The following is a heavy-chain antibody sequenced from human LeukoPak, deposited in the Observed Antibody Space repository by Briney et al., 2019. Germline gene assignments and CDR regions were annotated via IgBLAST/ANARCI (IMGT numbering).Heavy chain of an antibody. CDR3: ARRARPYAFDI. V-gene: IGHV4-61*02. CDR1: GDSISTSNYY. D-gene: IGHD6-6*01. CDR2: IYSSGTT. J-gene: IGHJ3*02. Sequence: SQTLSLTCTVSGDSISTSNYYWSWIRQPAGTGREWIGRIYSSGTTNYNPSLKSRVTISVDTSKNQFSLKMTSVTAADTAVYYCARRARPYAFDIWGQGTMVTVSS.